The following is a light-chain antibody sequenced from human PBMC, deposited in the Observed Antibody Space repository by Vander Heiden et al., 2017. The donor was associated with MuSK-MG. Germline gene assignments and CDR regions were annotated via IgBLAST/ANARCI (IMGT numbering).Light chain of an antibody. CDR1: ESISNS. CDR3: QQSDSKPIYT. Sequence: GDRVTITCRTSESISNSLNWYQQKPGKAPKLLIYAASILQSGVPSRFSGSGSGTDFILTISSRQPEDFATYYCQQSDSKPIYTFGQGTKMEIK. V-gene: IGKV1-39*01. CDR2: AAS. J-gene: IGKJ2*01.